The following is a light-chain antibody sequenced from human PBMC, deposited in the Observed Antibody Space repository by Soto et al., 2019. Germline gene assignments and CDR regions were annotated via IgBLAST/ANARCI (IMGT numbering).Light chain of an antibody. J-gene: IGKJ4*02. Sequence: DIVMTQSPDSLAVSLGERATINCKSSQTVLYSSNNKNYLAGYQQRPGQPPKLLIYWASTRESGVPERFSGSGSGTDFTLTISSLQAGDVAVYYCQQYYGIPLTFGGGTKVEI. CDR2: WAS. CDR1: QTVLYSSNNKNY. CDR3: QQYYGIPLT. V-gene: IGKV4-1*01.